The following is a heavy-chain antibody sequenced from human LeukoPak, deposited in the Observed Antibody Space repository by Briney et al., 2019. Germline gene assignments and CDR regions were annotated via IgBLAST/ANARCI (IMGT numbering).Heavy chain of an antibody. D-gene: IGHD4-17*01. CDR2: IKQDGSEK. J-gene: IGHJ4*02. CDR3: ARLYGDYAENDY. Sequence: GGSLRLSCAASGFTFSSYWMSWVRQAPGKGLEWVANIKQDGSEKFYVDSVKGRFTISRDSAKNSLYLQMNSLRAEDTAVYYCARLYGDYAENDYWGQGTLVTVSS. CDR1: GFTFSSYW. V-gene: IGHV3-7*03.